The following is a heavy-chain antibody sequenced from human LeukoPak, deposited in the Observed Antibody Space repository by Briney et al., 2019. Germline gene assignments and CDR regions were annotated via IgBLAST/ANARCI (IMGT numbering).Heavy chain of an antibody. CDR3: ATSRLPTTGRDY. Sequence: GASVKVSCKASGYTFTHFFIHWVRQAPGKGLEWMGRVDPEDGEKIYAEKLQSRVTITTDTSTDTAYMALSGLGSEDTAVYYCATSRLPTTGRDYWGQGTLVTVSS. J-gene: IGHJ4*02. CDR1: GYTFTHFF. D-gene: IGHD4/OR15-4a*01. V-gene: IGHV1-69-2*01. CDR2: VDPEDGEK.